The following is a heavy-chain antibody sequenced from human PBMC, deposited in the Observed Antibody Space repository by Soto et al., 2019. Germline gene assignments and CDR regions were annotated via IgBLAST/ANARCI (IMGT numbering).Heavy chain of an antibody. D-gene: IGHD6-6*01. Sequence: SETLSLTCTVSGGSISSYYWSWIRQPPGKGLEWIGYIYYSGSTNYNPSLKSRVTISVDTSKNQFSLKLSSVTAADTAVYYCASEGGPDGSSSDYYYGMDVWGQGTTVTVSS. J-gene: IGHJ6*02. CDR2: IYYSGST. CDR1: GGSISSYY. CDR3: ASEGGPDGSSSDYYYGMDV. V-gene: IGHV4-59*01.